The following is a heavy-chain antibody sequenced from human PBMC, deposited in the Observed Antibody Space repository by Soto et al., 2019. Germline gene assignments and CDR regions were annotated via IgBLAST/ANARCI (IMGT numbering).Heavy chain of an antibody. CDR1: GLTSVYYL. J-gene: IGHJ4*02. D-gene: IGHD1-20*01. Sequence: QVQLVQSGAEVKRPGASVKVSCKTSGLTSVYYLIHWVRQAPGQRLEWMGWIDAGNGDTRLSQSFQGRVTFTRDTSASTAYMELNTLRSEDTAVYYCARGVQGVTGLLDYWGQGTLVTVSS. V-gene: IGHV1-3*01. CDR3: ARGVQGVTGLLDY. CDR2: IDAGNGDT.